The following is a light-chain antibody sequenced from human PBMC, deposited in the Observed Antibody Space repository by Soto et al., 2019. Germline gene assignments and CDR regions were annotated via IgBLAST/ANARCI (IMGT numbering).Light chain of an antibody. CDR1: QSASNNY. V-gene: IGKV3-20*01. J-gene: IGKJ1*01. CDR3: QQYNSYST. Sequence: EIVLTQSPGTLSLSPGERATLSCRASQSASNNYLAWYQQKPGQAPRLLIYGASNRVTGIPDRFSGSGSGTEFTLTISSLQPDDFATYYCQQYNSYSTFGQGTKVDIK. CDR2: GAS.